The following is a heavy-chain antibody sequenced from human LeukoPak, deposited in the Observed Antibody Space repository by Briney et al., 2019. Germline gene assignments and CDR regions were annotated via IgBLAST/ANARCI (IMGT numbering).Heavy chain of an antibody. CDR3: ARDGIWSDDLGNDY. Sequence: PSETLSLTCTVSGGSISSGSYYWSWIRQPAGKGLEWIGRIYTSGSTNYNPSLKSRVTISVDTSKNQFSLKLSSVTAADTAVYYCARDGIWSDDLGNDYWGQGTLVTVSS. CDR1: GGSISSGSYY. V-gene: IGHV4-61*02. D-gene: IGHD7-27*01. J-gene: IGHJ4*02. CDR2: IYTSGST.